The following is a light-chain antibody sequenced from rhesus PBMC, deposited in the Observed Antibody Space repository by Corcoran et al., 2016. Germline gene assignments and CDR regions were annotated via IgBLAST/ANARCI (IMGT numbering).Light chain of an antibody. CDR1: NSDIGGYNY. Sequence: QAALTQRPSVSGSPGQSVTISCTGTNSDIGGYNYVSWYRQHPGTAPKVIISEVSKRASGVSDRLSGSKSGNTASLTISGLQAEDEADYFCSSHAGSDTYYVFGSGTRLTVL. J-gene: IGLJ1*01. V-gene: IGLV2-32*02. CDR3: SSHAGSDTYYV. CDR2: EVS.